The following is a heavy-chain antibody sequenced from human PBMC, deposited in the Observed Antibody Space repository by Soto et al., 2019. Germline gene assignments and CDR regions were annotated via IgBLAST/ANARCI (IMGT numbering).Heavy chain of an antibody. J-gene: IGHJ4*02. Sequence: SQTLSLTCAISGDSVSSNSVAWNWIRQSPSRGLEWLGRTYYRSRWYNDYAVSVKSRMTINPDTSKNQSSLQLNSVTPEDTAVYYCARISYGSRTPYFDYWGQGTLVTVSS. V-gene: IGHV6-1*01. CDR3: ARISYGSRTPYFDY. CDR2: TYYRSRWYN. CDR1: GDSVSSNSVA. D-gene: IGHD6-13*01.